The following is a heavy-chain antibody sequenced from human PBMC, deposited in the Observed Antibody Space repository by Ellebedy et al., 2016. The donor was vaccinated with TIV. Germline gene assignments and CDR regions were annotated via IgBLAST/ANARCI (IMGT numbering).Heavy chain of an antibody. V-gene: IGHV1-2*02. Sequence: AASVKVSCKASGYPFPGYYMHWVRQAPGQGLEWMGWINPNSGGPNYAQKFQGRVTMTRDTSISTAYMELSRLKYDDTAVHYCVRGGDFSQYYFDSWGQGTLVTVSS. J-gene: IGHJ4*02. CDR1: GYPFPGYY. D-gene: IGHD2/OR15-2a*01. CDR2: INPNSGGP. CDR3: VRGGDFSQYYFDS.